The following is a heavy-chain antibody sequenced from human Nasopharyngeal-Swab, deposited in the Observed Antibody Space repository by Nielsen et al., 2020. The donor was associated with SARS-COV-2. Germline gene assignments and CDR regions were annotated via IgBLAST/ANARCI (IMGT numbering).Heavy chain of an antibody. CDR3: ARILTIFGVVASYYFDY. CDR1: GGSISSYY. CDR2: IYYSGST. J-gene: IGHJ4*02. V-gene: IGHV4-59*01. D-gene: IGHD3-3*01. Sequence: SETLSLTCTVSGGSISSYYWSWIRQPPGKGLEWIGYIYYSGSTNYNPSLKSRVTISVDTSKNQFSLKLSSVTAADTAVYYCARILTIFGVVASYYFDYWGQGTLVTVPS.